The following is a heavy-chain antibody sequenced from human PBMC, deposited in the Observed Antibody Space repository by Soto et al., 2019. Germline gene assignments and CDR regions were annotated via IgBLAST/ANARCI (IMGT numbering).Heavy chain of an antibody. V-gene: IGHV1-24*01. D-gene: IGHD2-2*01. CDR3: GVVAQDV. CDR2: FNPKDGET. CDR1: GYTLTELS. Sequence: VASVKVSCKVSGYTLTELSMHWVRQAPGKGLECMGGFNPKDGETNYAQKFQGRVTMTEDKSTNTAYMELSSLRSEDTAVYYCGVVAQDVWGQGTTVTVSS. J-gene: IGHJ6*02.